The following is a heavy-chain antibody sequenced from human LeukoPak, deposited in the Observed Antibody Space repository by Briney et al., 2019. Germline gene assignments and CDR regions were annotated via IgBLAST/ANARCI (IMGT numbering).Heavy chain of an antibody. CDR3: AKAGVRYFDSSGLYAFDF. CDR2: IFYSGST. D-gene: IGHD3-22*01. J-gene: IGHJ3*01. Sequence: SETLSLTCAFSGASISSTSYYGPWVPRPPGEGLGWIGPIFYSGSTYHNPSLKSRVTMAVDTSRNQFSLRLSSVDAADTAVYYCAKAGVRYFDSSGLYAFDFWGQGTTVTVSS. CDR1: GASISSTSYY. V-gene: IGHV4-39*01.